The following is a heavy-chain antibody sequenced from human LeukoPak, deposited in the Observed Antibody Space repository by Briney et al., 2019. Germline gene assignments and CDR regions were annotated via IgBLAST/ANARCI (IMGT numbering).Heavy chain of an antibody. CDR1: GGSISSYY. CDR2: IYYSGST. J-gene: IGHJ5*02. CDR3: AGEIFRGYDSSVKWFDP. V-gene: IGHV4-59*01. Sequence: PSETLSLTCSVSGGSISSYYWSWIRQPPGKGLEWIGFIYYSGSTNYNPSLKSRVTISLDTSKNQFSLKLSSVTAADTAVYYCAGEIFRGYDSSVKWFDPWGQGTLVTVSS. D-gene: IGHD5-12*01.